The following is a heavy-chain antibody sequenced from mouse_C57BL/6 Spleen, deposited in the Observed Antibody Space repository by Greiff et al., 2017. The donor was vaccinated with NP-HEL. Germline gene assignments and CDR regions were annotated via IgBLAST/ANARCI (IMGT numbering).Heavy chain of an antibody. V-gene: IGHV1-81*01. J-gene: IGHJ4*01. Sequence: QVQLQQSGAELARPGASVKLSCKASGYTFTSSGISWVKQRTGQCLEWIGEIYPRSGNTYYNEKVKGNATLTSDKSSSTAYMELRSLTSEDSAVYFCASNPGAMDYWGQGTSVTVSS. CDR2: IYPRSGNT. CDR3: ASNPGAMDY. CDR1: GYTFTSSG.